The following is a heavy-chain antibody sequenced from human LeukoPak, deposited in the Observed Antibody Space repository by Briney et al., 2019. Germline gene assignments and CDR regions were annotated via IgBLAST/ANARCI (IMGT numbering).Heavy chain of an antibody. CDR2: ISYDGSNK. Sequence: PGGSLRLSCAASGFTFSSYGMHWVRQAPGKGLEWVAVISYDGSNKYYADSEKGRFTISRDNSKNTLYLQMNSLRAEDTSVYYCARYFDLWGRGTLVTVSS. CDR3: ARYFDL. J-gene: IGHJ2*01. V-gene: IGHV3-30*03. CDR1: GFTFSSYG.